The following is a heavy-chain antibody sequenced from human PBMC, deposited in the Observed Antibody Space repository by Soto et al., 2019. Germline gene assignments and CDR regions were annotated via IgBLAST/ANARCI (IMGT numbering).Heavy chain of an antibody. V-gene: IGHV3-30-3*01. CDR2: ISSDGSNK. J-gene: IGHJ4*02. CDR1: GFTFSSYA. CDR3: ARASGYYAGSGYYYGFFDY. D-gene: IGHD3-22*01. Sequence: QVQLVESGGGVVQPGRSLRLSCAASGFTFSSYAMHWVRQAPGKGLEWVAVISSDGSNKYYAHSVKGRFTISRDNSKNTLYLQMNSLRAGDTAVYYCARASGYYAGSGYYYGFFDYWGQGTLVTVSS.